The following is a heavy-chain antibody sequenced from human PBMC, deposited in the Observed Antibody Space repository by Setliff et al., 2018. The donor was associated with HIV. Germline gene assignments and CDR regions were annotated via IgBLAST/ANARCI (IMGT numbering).Heavy chain of an antibody. D-gene: IGHD1-26*01. V-gene: IGHV1-46*01. CDR3: ATEGAGGSYQRASALDL. CDR1: GYTFTRYF. Sequence: GASVKVSCKASGYTFTRYFMHCVRQAPGQGLEVMGIIIPVSGTSEYARKLKDRVTIFADRSMTMIYMELNMLTSEDSATYYCATEGAGGSYQRASALDLWGQGTMVTVSS. CDR2: IIPVSGTS. J-gene: IGHJ3*01.